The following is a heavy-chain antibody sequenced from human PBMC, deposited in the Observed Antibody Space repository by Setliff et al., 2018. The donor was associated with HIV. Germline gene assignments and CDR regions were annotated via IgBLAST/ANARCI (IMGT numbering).Heavy chain of an antibody. CDR2: IIPIFGTA. CDR3: ARDSGATAFDY. V-gene: IGHV1-69*05. Sequence: SVKVSCKASGYTFTTYAISWVRQAPGQGLEWMGGIIPIFGTANYAQKFQGRVTITTDESTSTAYMELSSLRSEDTAVYYCARDSGATAFDYWGQGTLVTVSS. CDR1: GYTFTTYA. J-gene: IGHJ4*02. D-gene: IGHD1-26*01.